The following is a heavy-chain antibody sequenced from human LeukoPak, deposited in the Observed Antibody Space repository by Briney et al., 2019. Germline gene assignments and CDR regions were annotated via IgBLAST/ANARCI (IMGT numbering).Heavy chain of an antibody. CDR1: GYTFTGYY. J-gene: IGHJ5*02. Sequence: ASVKVSCKASGYTFTGYYMHWVRQAPGQGLEWMGGIISIFNTANYAQKFQGRVTITADESTGTAYMELSSLRSEDTAVYYCARVVTPRYCSSTTCYWKGWFDPWGQGTLVTVSS. CDR3: ARVVTPRYCSSTTCYWKGWFDP. V-gene: IGHV1-69*13. CDR2: IISIFNTA. D-gene: IGHD2-2*01.